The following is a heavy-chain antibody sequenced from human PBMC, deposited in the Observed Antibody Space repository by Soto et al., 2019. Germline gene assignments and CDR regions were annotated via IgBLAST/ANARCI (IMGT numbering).Heavy chain of an antibody. CDR1: GFTFTNCW. Sequence: PGESLKISCQGFGFTFTNCWINWVRQMPGKGLEWMGMIHPGDSDTRYSPSFQGHVTLSVDKSISTAYLQWTSLKASDSAIYYCARRDDILTGGGWYFDLWGHGTLVTVSS. CDR2: IHPGDSDT. D-gene: IGHD3-9*01. J-gene: IGHJ2*01. V-gene: IGHV5-51*01. CDR3: ARRDDILTGGGWYFDL.